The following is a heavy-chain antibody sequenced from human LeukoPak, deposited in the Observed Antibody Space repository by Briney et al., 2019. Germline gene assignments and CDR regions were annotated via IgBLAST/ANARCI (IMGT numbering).Heavy chain of an antibody. CDR1: GGSFSGYY. D-gene: IGHD1-7*01. J-gene: IGHJ4*02. CDR3: ARLGNWNYGDLDY. CDR2: INHSGST. V-gene: IGHV4-34*01. Sequence: SETLSLTCAVYGGSFSGYYWSWIRQPPGKGLEWIGEINHSGSTNYNPSLKSRVTISVDTPKNQFSLKLSSVTAADTAVYYCARLGNWNYGDLDYWGQGTLVTVSS.